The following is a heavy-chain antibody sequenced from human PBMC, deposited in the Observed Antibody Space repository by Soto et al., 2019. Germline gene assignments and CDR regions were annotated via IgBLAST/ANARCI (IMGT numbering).Heavy chain of an antibody. V-gene: IGHV4-59*12. CDR2: IYHSGST. J-gene: IGHJ4*02. D-gene: IGHD2-15*01. CDR1: GGSISSYY. Sequence: KPSETLSLTCTVSGGSISSYYWSWIRQPPGKGLEWIGYIYHSGSTYYNPSLKSRVTISVDRSKNQFSLKLSSVTAADTAVYYCARGQVGDFDYWGQGTLVTVSS. CDR3: ARGQVGDFDY.